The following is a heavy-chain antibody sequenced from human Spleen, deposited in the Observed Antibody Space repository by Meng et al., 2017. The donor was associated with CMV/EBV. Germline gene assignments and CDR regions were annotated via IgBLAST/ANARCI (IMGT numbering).Heavy chain of an antibody. V-gene: IGHV1-2*02. D-gene: IGHD1-1*01. J-gene: IGHJ5*02. CDR2: INPNSGGT. Sequence: ASVKVSCKASGYTFTGYYMHWVRQAPGQGLEWMGWINPNSGGTSYAQKFQGRVTLTRDTSISTAYMELTSLRSDDTAVFYCARDLSWNDVGWFDPWGQGTLVTVSS. CDR1: GYTFTGYY. CDR3: ARDLSWNDVGWFDP.